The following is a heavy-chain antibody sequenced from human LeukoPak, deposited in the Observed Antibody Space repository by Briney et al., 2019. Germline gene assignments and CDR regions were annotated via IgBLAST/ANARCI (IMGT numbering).Heavy chain of an antibody. D-gene: IGHD6-25*01. V-gene: IGHV4-31*03. J-gene: IGHJ6*03. Sequence: PSQTLSLTCTVSGGSISSGGYYWSWIRQHPGKGLEWIGYIYYSGSTYYNPSLKSRVTISVDTSKNQFSLKLSSVTAADTAVYYCARVLAATVQKYYYYYYYMDVWGKGTTVTVSS. CDR3: ARVLAATVQKYYYYYYYMDV. CDR1: GGSISSGGYY. CDR2: IYYSGST.